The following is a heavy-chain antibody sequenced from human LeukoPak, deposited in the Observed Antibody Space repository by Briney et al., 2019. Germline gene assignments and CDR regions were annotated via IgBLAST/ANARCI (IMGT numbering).Heavy chain of an antibody. V-gene: IGHV3-7*01. CDR2: IKQDGSEK. Sequence: GGSPRLSCAASGFTFGSYWMSWVRQAPGKGLEWVANIKQDGSEKYYVDSVKGRFTISRDNAKNSLYLQMNSLRAEDTAVYYCARGCSGGSCYEPKFDPWGQGTLVTVSS. J-gene: IGHJ5*02. CDR1: GFTFGSYW. CDR3: ARGCSGGSCYEPKFDP. D-gene: IGHD2-15*01.